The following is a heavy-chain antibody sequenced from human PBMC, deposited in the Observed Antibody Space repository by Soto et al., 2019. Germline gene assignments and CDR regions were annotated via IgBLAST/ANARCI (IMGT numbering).Heavy chain of an antibody. J-gene: IGHJ4*02. Sequence: PSETLSLTCAVYGGSFSGYYWSWIRQPPGKGLEWIGEINHSGSTNYNPSLKSRVTISVDTSKNQFSLKLSSVTAADTAVYYCARSGPYCSSTSCYWENWGQGTLVTVSS. CDR1: GGSFSGYY. CDR3: ARSGPYCSSTSCYWEN. CDR2: INHSGST. D-gene: IGHD2-2*01. V-gene: IGHV4-34*01.